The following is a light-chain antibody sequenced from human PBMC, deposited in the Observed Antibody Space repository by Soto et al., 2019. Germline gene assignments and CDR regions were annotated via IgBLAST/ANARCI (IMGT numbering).Light chain of an antibody. CDR3: AAWDDSLSGHVV. Sequence: QSVLTQPPSASGTPGQRVTISCSGSSSNIGTNYVYWYQQLPGTAPELLIYRNNQRPSGVPDRFSGSKSGTSASLAISGLRSDDEADYYCAAWDDSLSGHVVFGGGTKVTVL. CDR2: RNN. V-gene: IGLV1-47*01. CDR1: SSNIGTNY. J-gene: IGLJ2*01.